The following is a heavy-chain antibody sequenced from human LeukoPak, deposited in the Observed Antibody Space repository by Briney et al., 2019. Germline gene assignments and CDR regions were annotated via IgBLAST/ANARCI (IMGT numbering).Heavy chain of an antibody. J-gene: IGHJ4*02. CDR3: AREEYGDYVGY. D-gene: IGHD4-17*01. CDR1: GYSISSGYY. Sequence: SETLSLTCTVSGYSISSGYYWGWIRQPPGKGLEWIGSTYHSGSTYYNPSLKSRVTISVDTSKNQFSLKLNSVTAADTAVYYCAREEYGDYVGYWGQGTLVTVAS. V-gene: IGHV4-38-2*02. CDR2: TYHSGST.